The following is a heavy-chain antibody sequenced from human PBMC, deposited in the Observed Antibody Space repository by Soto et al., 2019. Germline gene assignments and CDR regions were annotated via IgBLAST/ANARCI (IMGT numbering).Heavy chain of an antibody. Sequence: EVPLVESGGGLVQPGRSLRLSCAASGFTFDDYAMHWVRQAPGKGLEWVSGISWNSGSIGYADSVKGRFTISRDNAKNSLYLQMNSLRAEDTALYYCAKGLYYYYGMDVWGQGTTVTVSS. J-gene: IGHJ6*02. CDR1: GFTFDDYA. CDR3: AKGLYYYYGMDV. V-gene: IGHV3-9*01. CDR2: ISWNSGSI.